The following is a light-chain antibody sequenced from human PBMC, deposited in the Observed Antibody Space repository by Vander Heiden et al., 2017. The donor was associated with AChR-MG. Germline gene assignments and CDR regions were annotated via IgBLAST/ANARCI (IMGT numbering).Light chain of an antibody. V-gene: IGKV3-11*01. J-gene: IGKJ1*01. CDR1: QRINSY. CDR3: QQRNSAPRT. CDR2: NAS. Sequence: VLPQSPATLSASTGDRATLTCRASQRINSYLAWYQQKPGQAPRLLIYNASNRETGIPARFSGSGSGTDFTLTISSLEAEDFAVYYCQQRNSAPRTFGQGTKVEIK.